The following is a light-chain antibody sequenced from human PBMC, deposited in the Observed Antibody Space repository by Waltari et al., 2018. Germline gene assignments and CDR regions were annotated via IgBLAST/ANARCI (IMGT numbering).Light chain of an antibody. Sequence: QSVLTQPPSVSGTPGQRVSISCSGSSSNIGRNTVNWYRQLPGTAPKLLISTNNLRPSGVPDRVSGSKSGTSASLAISGLQPEDEADYYCATWDDSLTGVVFGGGTKLTV. CDR1: SSNIGRNT. CDR2: TNN. V-gene: IGLV1-44*01. CDR3: ATWDDSLTGVV. J-gene: IGLJ3*02.